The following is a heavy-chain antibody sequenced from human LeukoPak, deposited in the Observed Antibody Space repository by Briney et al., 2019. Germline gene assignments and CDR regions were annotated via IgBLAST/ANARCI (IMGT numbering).Heavy chain of an antibody. D-gene: IGHD2/OR15-2a*01. CDR3: ARGGSLYDASYYYFLDV. V-gene: IGHV3-13*01. CDR2: IDTAGDR. J-gene: IGHJ6*03. CDR1: GFTFRNYD. Sequence: GGSLRLSCAASGFTFRNYDMHWVRQASGKGLEWVSAIDTAGDRSYPVSVKGRFTISRENDKNSLSLQMNNLSAGDAAVYYCARGGSLYDASYYYFLDVWGKGTRVTVSS.